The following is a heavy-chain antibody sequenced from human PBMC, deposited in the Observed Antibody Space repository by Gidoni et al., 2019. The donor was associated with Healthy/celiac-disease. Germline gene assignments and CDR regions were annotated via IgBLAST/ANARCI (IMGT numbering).Heavy chain of an antibody. CDR1: GFTFSSYA. Sequence: EVQLLESGGGLVQPGGSLRLSCAASGFTFSSYAMSWVRQAPGKGLEWVSAISGSGGSTYYADSVKGRFTISRDNSKNTLYLQMNSLRAEDTAVYYCAKDGHRGPSFIVVVPAVDYWGQGTLVTVSS. V-gene: IGHV3-23*01. J-gene: IGHJ4*02. D-gene: IGHD2-2*01. CDR3: AKDGHRGPSFIVVVPAVDY. CDR2: ISGSGGST.